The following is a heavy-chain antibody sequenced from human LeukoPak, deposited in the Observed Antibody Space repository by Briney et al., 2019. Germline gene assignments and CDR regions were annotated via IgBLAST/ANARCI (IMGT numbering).Heavy chain of an antibody. D-gene: IGHD3-3*01. CDR2: ISAYNGNT. CDR3: ARASSWDAYDFWSGYYPYYYYGMDV. CDR1: GYTFTSYG. J-gene: IGHJ6*02. Sequence: ASVKVSCKASGYTFTSYGISWVRQAPGQGLEWMGWISAYNGNTNYAQKLQGRVTMTTDTSTSTAYMELRSLRSDDTAVYYCARASSWDAYDFWSGYYPYYYYGMDVWGQGTTVTVSS. V-gene: IGHV1-18*01.